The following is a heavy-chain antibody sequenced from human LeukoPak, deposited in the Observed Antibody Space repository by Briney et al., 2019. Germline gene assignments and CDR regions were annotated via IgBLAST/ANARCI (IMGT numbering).Heavy chain of an antibody. CDR1: GGSFSGYY. CDR2: INHSGST. CDR3: ARTRVLVVYASGGYYYFDY. Sequence: PSETLSLTCAVYGGSFSGYYWSWIRQPPGKGLEWIGEINHSGSTNYNPSLKSRATISVDTSKNQFSLKLSSVTAADTAVYYCARTRVLVVYASGGYYYFDYWGQGTLVTVSS. J-gene: IGHJ4*02. V-gene: IGHV4-34*01. D-gene: IGHD2-8*02.